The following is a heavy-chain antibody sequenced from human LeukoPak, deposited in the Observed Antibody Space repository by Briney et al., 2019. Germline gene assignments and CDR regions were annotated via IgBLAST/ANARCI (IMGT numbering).Heavy chain of an antibody. CDR2: INPNSGGT. CDR1: GYTFTGYY. V-gene: IGHV1-2*02. CDR3: ATNTGYSSPGNFDY. D-gene: IGHD6-19*01. J-gene: IGHJ4*02. Sequence: ASVKVSCKASGYTFTGYYMHWVRQAPGQGLEWMGWINPNSGGTNYAQKFQGRVTMTRDTSISTAYMELSRLRSDDTAVYYCATNTGYSSPGNFDYWGQGTLVTVSS.